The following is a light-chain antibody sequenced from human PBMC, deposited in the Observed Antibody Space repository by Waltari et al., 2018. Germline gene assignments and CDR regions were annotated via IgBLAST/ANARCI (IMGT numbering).Light chain of an antibody. J-gene: IGKJ5*01. V-gene: IGKV2-28*01. CDR1: QSLLHSNGYNY. Sequence: DIVMTQSPLSLPVTPGEPASISCRFSQSLLHSNGYNYLDWYLQKPGQSPQLLLVLGSNRASGVPDRFSGSGSGTDFTLKISRVEAEDVGVYYCMQALQTPITFGQGTRLEIK. CDR2: LGS. CDR3: MQALQTPIT.